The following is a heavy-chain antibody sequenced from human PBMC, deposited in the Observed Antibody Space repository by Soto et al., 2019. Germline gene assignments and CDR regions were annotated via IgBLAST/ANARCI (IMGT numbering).Heavy chain of an antibody. CDR1: GYTFTSYY. J-gene: IGHJ6*03. CDR3: ARDQEPSTLYYDYYYMDV. V-gene: IGHV1-46*03. Sequence: VSGKVSLTASGYTFTSYYIHRVRQAPGQGLEWMGIINPSGGSTSYAQKFQGRVTMTRDRSTSTVYMEVSGLRSEDTAVYYCARDQEPSTLYYDYYYMDVWGKGTTVTVSS. CDR2: INPSGGST.